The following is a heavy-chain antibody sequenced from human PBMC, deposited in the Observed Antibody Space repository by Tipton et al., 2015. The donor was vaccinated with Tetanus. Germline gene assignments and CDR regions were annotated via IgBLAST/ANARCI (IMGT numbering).Heavy chain of an antibody. CDR1: GGSFSNYF. Sequence: TLSLTCAVYGGSFSNYFWRWIRQPPGKGLEWIGEISPSGNTNYNPSLKSRVTISVDTSNNQFSLRLSSVTAADTAVYYCARDQGGGRVARLNWFGPWGQGTLVTVSS. CDR2: ISPSGNT. J-gene: IGHJ5*02. CDR3: ARDQGGGRVARLNWFGP. D-gene: IGHD3-16*01. V-gene: IGHV4-34*09.